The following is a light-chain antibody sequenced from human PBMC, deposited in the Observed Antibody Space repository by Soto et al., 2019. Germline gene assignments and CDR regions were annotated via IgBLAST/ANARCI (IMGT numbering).Light chain of an antibody. CDR3: QQYNSYWT. Sequence: DIPMTQSPSTLSASVGDRVTITCRASQSISSWLARYQQKPGKAPKLLIYKASSLESGVPSRFSGSGSGTEFTLTISSLQPDDFATYYCQQYNSYWTLGQGTKVEI. CDR2: KAS. V-gene: IGKV1-5*03. CDR1: QSISSW. J-gene: IGKJ1*01.